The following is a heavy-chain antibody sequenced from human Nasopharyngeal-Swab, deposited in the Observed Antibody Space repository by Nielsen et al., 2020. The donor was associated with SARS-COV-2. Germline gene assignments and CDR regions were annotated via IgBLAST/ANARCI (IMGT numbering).Heavy chain of an antibody. V-gene: IGHV3-23*01. CDR2: ISTSGDRT. D-gene: IGHD4-11*01. CDR3: ATHNDYRFEN. Sequence: GESLKFSCAASGFPFSTSVMTWVRQAPGKGLDWVSLISTSGDRTFYTDSVEGRFTISRDNSRNTLFLQMSSLRAEDTAVYYCATHNDYRFENWGQGTLVSVSS. CDR1: GFPFSTSV. J-gene: IGHJ4*02.